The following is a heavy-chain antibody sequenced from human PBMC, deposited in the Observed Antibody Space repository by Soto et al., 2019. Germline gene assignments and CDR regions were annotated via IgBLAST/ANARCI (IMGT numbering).Heavy chain of an antibody. Sequence: PGESLKISCKGSGYSFTSYWIGWVRQMPGKGLEWMGIIYPGDSDTRYSPSFQGQVTISADKSISTAYLQWSSLKASDTAMYYCARNWCSSTSCYSYYYYGMDVWGQGTTVTV. J-gene: IGHJ6*02. CDR1: GYSFTSYW. CDR2: IYPGDSDT. D-gene: IGHD2-2*01. CDR3: ARNWCSSTSCYSYYYYGMDV. V-gene: IGHV5-51*01.